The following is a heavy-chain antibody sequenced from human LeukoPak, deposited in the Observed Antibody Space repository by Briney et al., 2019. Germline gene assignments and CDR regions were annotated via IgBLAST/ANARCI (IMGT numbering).Heavy chain of an antibody. V-gene: IGHV4-59*12. CDR3: ARVVVPAAIRDAFDI. Sequence: SETLSLTCTVSGGSISSYYWSWIRQPPGKGLEWIGYIYYSGSTNYNPSLKSRVTISVDTSKNQFSLKLSSVTAADTAVYYCARVVVPAAIRDAFDIWGQGTMVTVSS. CDR1: GGSISSYY. D-gene: IGHD2-2*01. CDR2: IYYSGST. J-gene: IGHJ3*02.